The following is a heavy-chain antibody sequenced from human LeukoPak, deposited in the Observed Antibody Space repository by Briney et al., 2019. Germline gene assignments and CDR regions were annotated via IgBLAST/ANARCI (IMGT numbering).Heavy chain of an antibody. CDR3: VYGPNHYYFDH. Sequence: SETLSLTCTVSGDSISDYYYTWIRQPTEKDLEWIGYVHDTGSTNYSPSLKSRVTISLDTSMKQFSLNLRSVTAADAAVYFCVYGPNHYYFDHWGQGTLVTVSS. V-gene: IGHV4-59*01. J-gene: IGHJ4*02. CDR2: VHDTGST. CDR1: GDSISDYY. D-gene: IGHD3-16*01.